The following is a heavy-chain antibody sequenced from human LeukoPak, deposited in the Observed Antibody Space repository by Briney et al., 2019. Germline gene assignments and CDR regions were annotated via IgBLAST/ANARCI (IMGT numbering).Heavy chain of an antibody. CDR3: ARDPHWGYFDY. Sequence: SETLSLTCTVSGGSISSYYWSWIRQPPGEGLEWIGYIYYSGSTNYNPSLKSRVTISVDTSKNQFSLKLSSVTAADTAVYYCARDPHWGYFDYWGQGTRVTVSS. D-gene: IGHD7-27*01. CDR1: GGSISSYY. V-gene: IGHV4-59*01. CDR2: IYYSGST. J-gene: IGHJ4*02.